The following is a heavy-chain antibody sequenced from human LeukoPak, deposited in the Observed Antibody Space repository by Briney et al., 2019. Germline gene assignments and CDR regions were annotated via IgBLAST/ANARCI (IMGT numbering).Heavy chain of an antibody. J-gene: IGHJ4*02. CDR1: GFTFSSYS. V-gene: IGHV3-21*01. Sequence: GGSLRLSCAASGFTFSSYSMNWVRQAPGKGLEWVSSISSSSSYIYYADSVKGRFTISRDNAKNSLYLQMNSLRAEDTAVYYCARVGGQQLVAYYFDYWGQGTLVTVSS. CDR3: ARVGGQQLVAYYFDY. D-gene: IGHD6-13*01. CDR2: ISSSSSYI.